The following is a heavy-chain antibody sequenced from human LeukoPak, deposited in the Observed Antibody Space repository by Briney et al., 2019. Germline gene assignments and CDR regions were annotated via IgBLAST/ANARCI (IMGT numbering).Heavy chain of an antibody. CDR3: AREDSSVYLVNY. V-gene: IGHV3-33*01. Sequence: PGGSLRLSCAASGFTFSSHGMHWVRQAPGKGLEWVALIWYDGSKKYYADSVKGRFTISRDDSKNTLYLQMNSLRAEDTAVYYRAREDSSVYLVNYWGQGTLVTVSS. J-gene: IGHJ4*02. D-gene: IGHD3-22*01. CDR2: IWYDGSKK. CDR1: GFTFSSHG.